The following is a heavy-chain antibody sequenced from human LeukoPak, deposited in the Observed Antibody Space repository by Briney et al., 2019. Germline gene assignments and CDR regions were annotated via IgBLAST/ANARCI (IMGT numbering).Heavy chain of an antibody. CDR3: ARGYYGSGSYLRGMDV. V-gene: IGHV4-59*01. CDR1: GGSISSYY. Sequence: SETLSLTCTVSGGSISSYYWSWIRQPPGKGLEWIGYIYYRGSTNYNPSLKSRVTISVDTSKNQFSLKLSSVAAADTAVYYCARGYYGSGSYLRGMDVWGQGTTVTVSS. CDR2: IYYRGST. D-gene: IGHD3-10*01. J-gene: IGHJ6*02.